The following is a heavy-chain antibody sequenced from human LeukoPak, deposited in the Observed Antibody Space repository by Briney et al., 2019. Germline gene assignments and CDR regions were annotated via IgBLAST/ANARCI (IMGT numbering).Heavy chain of an antibody. D-gene: IGHD2-15*01. CDR3: TSWAKVVAATLTGAYYMDV. J-gene: IGHJ6*03. CDR2: IRSKANSYAT. Sequence: GGSLRLSCAASGFIFSGSAMHWVRQASGKGLEWVGRIRSKANSYATAYAASLKGRFTISRDDSKNTAYLQMNSLKTEDTAVYYCTSWAKVVAATLTGAYYMDVWGKGTTVTVSS. CDR1: GFIFSGSA. V-gene: IGHV3-73*01.